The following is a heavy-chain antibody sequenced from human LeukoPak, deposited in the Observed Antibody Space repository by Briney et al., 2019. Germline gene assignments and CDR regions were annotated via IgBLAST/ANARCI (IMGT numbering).Heavy chain of an antibody. J-gene: IGHJ4*02. D-gene: IGHD3-10*01. CDR1: GGSISSYY. Sequence: PSETLSLTCTVSGGSISSYYWSWIRQPPGKGLEWIGYIYYSGSTNYNPSPKSRVTISVDTSKNQFSLKLSSVTAADTAVYYCARGDGGFDYWGRGTLVTVSS. CDR2: IYYSGST. CDR3: ARGDGGFDY. V-gene: IGHV4-59*01.